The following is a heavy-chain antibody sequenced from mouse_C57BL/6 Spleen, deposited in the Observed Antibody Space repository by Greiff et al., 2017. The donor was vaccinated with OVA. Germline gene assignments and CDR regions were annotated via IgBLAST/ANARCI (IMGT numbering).Heavy chain of an antibody. CDR1: GYTFTSYW. D-gene: IGHD1-1*01. J-gene: IGHJ2*01. CDR3: ARKATVVATSYYFDY. Sequence: QVQLQQPGAELVKPGASVKLSCKASGYTFTSYWMHWVKQRPGQGLEWIGMIHPNSGSTNYNEKFKSKATLTVDKSSSTAYMQLSSLTSEDSAVYYCARKATVVATSYYFDYWGQGTTLTVSS. CDR2: IHPNSGST. V-gene: IGHV1-64*01.